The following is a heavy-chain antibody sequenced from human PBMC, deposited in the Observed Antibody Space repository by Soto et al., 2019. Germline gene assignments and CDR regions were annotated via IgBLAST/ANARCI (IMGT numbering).Heavy chain of an antibody. J-gene: IGHJ6*02. CDR3: VIWGSLGMDV. D-gene: IGHD7-27*01. CDR2: IIPIFGTA. V-gene: IGHV1-69*13. CDR1: GGTFSSYA. Sequence: GASVKVSCKASGGTFSSYAISWVRQAPGQGLEWMGGIIPIFGTANYAQKFQGRVTITADESTSTAYMELSSLRSEDTAVYYCVIWGSLGMDVWGQGTTVTVSS.